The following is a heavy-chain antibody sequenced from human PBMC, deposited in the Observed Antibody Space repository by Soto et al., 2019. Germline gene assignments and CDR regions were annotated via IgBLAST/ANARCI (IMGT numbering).Heavy chain of an antibody. CDR1: GGSVISSSW. Sequence: KPSETLSLTCGVSGGSVISSSWWTWVRQSPVKGLEWLGEIYHAGSPNYNPSFQSRISISLDKSKNSFSLRLTSVTAADAAIYYCARGSSFRGDFDIWGQGTTVTVPS. V-gene: IGHV4-4*02. CDR2: IYHAGSP. CDR3: ARGSSFRGDFDI. J-gene: IGHJ3*02. D-gene: IGHD2-21*01.